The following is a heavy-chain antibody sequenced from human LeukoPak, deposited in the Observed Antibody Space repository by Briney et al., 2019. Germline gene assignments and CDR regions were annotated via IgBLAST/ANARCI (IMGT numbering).Heavy chain of an antibody. CDR1: GFTFSDYY. CDR3: TTGIAVAGFVY. Sequence: SGGSLRLSCAASGFTFSDYYMSWIRQAPGKGLEWVGRIKSKTDGGTXDYAAPVKGRFTISRDDSKNTLYLQMNSLKTEDTAVYYCTTGIAVAGFVYWGQGTLVTVSS. D-gene: IGHD6-19*01. CDR2: IKSKTDGGTX. J-gene: IGHJ4*02. V-gene: IGHV3-15*01.